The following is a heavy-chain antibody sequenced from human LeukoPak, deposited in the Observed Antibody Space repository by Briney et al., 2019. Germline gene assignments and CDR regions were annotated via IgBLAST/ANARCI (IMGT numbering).Heavy chain of an antibody. V-gene: IGHV3-7*01. CDR3: ARVPPCDY. Sequence: PGGSLRLSCAASGFTFSSYWMSWVRQAPGKGLEWVDNIKEDGSEKDYVDAVKGRFTIACENAKNSLYLQMNSLSAEETAVYYCARVPPCDYWGQGTLVTVSS. CDR1: GFTFSSYW. CDR2: IKEDGSEK. J-gene: IGHJ4*02.